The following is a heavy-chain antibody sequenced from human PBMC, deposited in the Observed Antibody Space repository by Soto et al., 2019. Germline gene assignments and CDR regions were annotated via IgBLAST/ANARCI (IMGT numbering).Heavy chain of an antibody. CDR2: IIPIFGTA. J-gene: IGHJ6*02. D-gene: IGHD6-13*01. CDR3: ARPRSPISHYYYYGMDV. V-gene: IGHV1-69*06. CDR1: GGTFNAYA. Sequence: QVQLVQSGAEVKKPGSSVKVSCKASGGTFNAYAIIWVRQAPGQGLEWIGGIIPIFGTANYAHKFQGRVTITADRSTSTAYMELSGLRSEDTAVYYCARPRSPISHYYYYGMDVWGQGTTVIVSS.